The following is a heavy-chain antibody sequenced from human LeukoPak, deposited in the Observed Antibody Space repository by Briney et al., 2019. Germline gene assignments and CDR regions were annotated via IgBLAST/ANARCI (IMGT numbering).Heavy chain of an antibody. CDR3: ARGRRGDSSGYYYPFDY. D-gene: IGHD3-22*01. Sequence: GRSLRLSCVASGFTFSSYAMHWVRQAPGKGLEWVALISYDGSNKYYADSVKGRFTISRDNSKNTLYLQMNSLRAEDTAVYYCARGRRGDSSGYYYPFDYWGQGTLVTVSS. CDR1: GFTFSSYA. CDR2: ISYDGSNK. J-gene: IGHJ4*02. V-gene: IGHV3-30-3*01.